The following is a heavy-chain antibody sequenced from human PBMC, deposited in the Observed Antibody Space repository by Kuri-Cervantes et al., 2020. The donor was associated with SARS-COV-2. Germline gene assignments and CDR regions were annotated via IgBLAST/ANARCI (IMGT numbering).Heavy chain of an antibody. J-gene: IGHJ4*02. CDR1: GLTFSDAW. D-gene: IGHD6-19*01. V-gene: IGHV3-15*01. CDR3: ATGSTSGWYRRDFDF. Sequence: GGSLRLSFVVSGLTFSDAWKSWVRQTPGKGLEWIGRFKSKTAGGTIVYAAPVQGRFTISRDDSRNTLYLQMNSLKTEDTAVYYCATGSTSGWYRRDFDFWGPGTLVTVSS. CDR2: FKSKTAGGTI.